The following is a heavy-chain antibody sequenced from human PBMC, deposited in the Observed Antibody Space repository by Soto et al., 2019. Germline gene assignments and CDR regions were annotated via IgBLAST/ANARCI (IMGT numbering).Heavy chain of an antibody. V-gene: IGHV4-30-4*01. CDR1: GGPISSGDYY. D-gene: IGHD2-8*01. CDR2: IYDSGST. Sequence: QVQLQESGPGLVTPSQTLSLTCTVSGGPISSGDYYWSWIRQPPGKGLEWIGYIYDSGSTYYNSSLKSRVNITLDTSKNQFSLKLTSVTAADTAVYYCARDNGVGPWGQGTLVTVSS. CDR3: ARDNGVGP. J-gene: IGHJ5*02.